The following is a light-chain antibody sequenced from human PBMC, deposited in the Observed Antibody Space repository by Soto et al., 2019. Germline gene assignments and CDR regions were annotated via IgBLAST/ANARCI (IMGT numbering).Light chain of an antibody. J-gene: IGKJ1*01. CDR3: QNYTNSPSWT. Sequence: EIVMTQSPATLSVSPGERATLSCRASQSLSTNLAWYQQKPGQSPRLLIYDASTRATGVPARFSGSGSWTEFTLTISSLQSEDFAVYYCQNYTNSPSWTFGQGTKV. CDR2: DAS. CDR1: QSLSTN. V-gene: IGKV3-15*01.